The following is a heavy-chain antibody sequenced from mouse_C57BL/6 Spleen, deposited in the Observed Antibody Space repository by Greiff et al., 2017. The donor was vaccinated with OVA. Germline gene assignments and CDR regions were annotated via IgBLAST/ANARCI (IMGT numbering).Heavy chain of an antibody. Sequence: EVQLLESGAGLVKPGGSLKLSCAASGFTFSSYTMSWVRQTPEQRLEWVATISGGGGNTYYPDSVQGRFTLSRDNAKNTLYLQMSSLRSEDTALDDCARRQNYYGSSYAWFAYWGQGTLVTVSA. CDR2: ISGGGGNT. CDR3: ARRQNYYGSSYAWFAY. CDR1: GFTFSSYT. V-gene: IGHV5-9*01. J-gene: IGHJ3*01. D-gene: IGHD1-1*01.